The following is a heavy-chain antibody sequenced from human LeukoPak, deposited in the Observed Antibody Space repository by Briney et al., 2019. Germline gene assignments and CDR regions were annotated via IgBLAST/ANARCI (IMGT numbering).Heavy chain of an antibody. D-gene: IGHD3-22*01. CDR2: IYYSGIT. Sequence: SETLSLTCTVSGDSISSYYWTWIRQPPGKGLEWIGYIYYSGITSNNPSLQSRVTISIDTPKNQFSLKLSSVTAADTAVYYCARDLGPYYYDSSGYYDYWGQGTLVTVSS. J-gene: IGHJ4*02. CDR1: GDSISSYY. CDR3: ARDLGPYYYDSSGYYDY. V-gene: IGHV4-59*01.